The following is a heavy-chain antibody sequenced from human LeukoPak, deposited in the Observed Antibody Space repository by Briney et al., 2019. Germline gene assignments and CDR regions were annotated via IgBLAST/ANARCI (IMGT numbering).Heavy chain of an antibody. J-gene: IGHJ4*02. V-gene: IGHV3-74*01. CDR2: INSDGSST. CDR3: ARDYGGAYFDY. CDR1: GFTFSSYW. Sequence: GGSLRLSCTPSGFTFSSYWMHWVRQAPGKGLVWVSRINSDGSSTSYADSVKGRFTISRDNAKNTLYLQMNSLRAEDTAVYYCARDYGGAYFDYWGQGTLVTVSS. D-gene: IGHD4-23*01.